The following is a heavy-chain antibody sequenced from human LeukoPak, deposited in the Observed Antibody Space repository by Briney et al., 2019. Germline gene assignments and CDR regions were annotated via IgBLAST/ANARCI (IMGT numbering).Heavy chain of an antibody. Sequence: GGSLRLSCAASGFTFSSYAMSWVRQAPGKGLEWVSAISGSGGSTYYADSVKGRFTISRDNSKNTLYLQMSSLTVEDTAVYYCATTKYDTSGYFPPGCPDFWGQGTMVTVSS. J-gene: IGHJ3*01. D-gene: IGHD3-22*01. CDR1: GFTFSSYA. CDR3: ATTKYDTSGYFPPGCPDF. CDR2: ISGSGGST. V-gene: IGHV3-23*01.